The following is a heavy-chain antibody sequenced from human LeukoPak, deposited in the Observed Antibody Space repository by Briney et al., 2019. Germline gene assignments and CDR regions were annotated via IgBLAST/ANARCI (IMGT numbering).Heavy chain of an antibody. CDR1: GGSISSYY. V-gene: IGHV4-59*01. Sequence: PSETLSLTCTVSGGSISSYYWSWLRQPPGKGLEWIGYIYYSGSTNYNPSLKSRVTISVDTSKNQFSLKLSSVTAADTAVYYCARDYYYYMDVWGKGTTVTVSS. CDR3: ARDYYYYMDV. J-gene: IGHJ6*03. CDR2: IYYSGST.